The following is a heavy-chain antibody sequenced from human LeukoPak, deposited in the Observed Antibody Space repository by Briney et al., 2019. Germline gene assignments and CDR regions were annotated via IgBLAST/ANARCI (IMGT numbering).Heavy chain of an antibody. CDR3: GREWAVDF. CDR1: GFTLSKHW. Sequence: GGSLRLSCAASGFTLSKHWMTWVRQAPGKGLECVAIIKQDGSEKYYVNSVKGRFTISRDNAKNSQYLQMNSLRVEDTAVYYCGREWAVDFWGQGTLVTVSS. CDR2: IKQDGSEK. J-gene: IGHJ4*02. V-gene: IGHV3-7*01.